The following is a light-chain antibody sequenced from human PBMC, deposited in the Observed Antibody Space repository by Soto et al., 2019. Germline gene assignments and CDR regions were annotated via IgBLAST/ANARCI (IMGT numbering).Light chain of an antibody. Sequence: DIVLTQSPATLSLSPGERATLSCRASQSVSSYLGWYQQRPGQAPRLLIYDASNRATGIPARFSGSGSGTDFTLTISSLEPEYFAVYYCQQRSSWPPTFGGGTKVEIK. V-gene: IGKV3-11*01. CDR2: DAS. J-gene: IGKJ4*01. CDR1: QSVSSY. CDR3: QQRSSWPPT.